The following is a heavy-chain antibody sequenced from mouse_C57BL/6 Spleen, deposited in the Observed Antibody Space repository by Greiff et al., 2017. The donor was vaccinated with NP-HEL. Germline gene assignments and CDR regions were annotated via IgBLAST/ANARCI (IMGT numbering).Heavy chain of an antibody. CDR3: ARGGTTVVADWYFDV. CDR2: INPSSGYT. D-gene: IGHD1-1*01. J-gene: IGHJ1*03. Sequence: VKVVESGAELARPGASVKMSCKASGYTFTSYTMHWVKQRPGQGLEWIGYINPSSGYTKYNQKFKDKATLTADKSSSTAYMQLSSLTSEDSAVYYCARGGTTVVADWYFDVWGTGTTVTVSS. V-gene: IGHV1-4*01. CDR1: GYTFTSYT.